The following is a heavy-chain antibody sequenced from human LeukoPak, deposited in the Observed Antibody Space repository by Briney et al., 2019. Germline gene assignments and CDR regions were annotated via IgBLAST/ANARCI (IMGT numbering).Heavy chain of an antibody. V-gene: IGHV3-66*02. Sequence: GGSLRLTCIVSGFTVSTTLMDWVRQAPGKGPEWVSLISADGATVYSDSVKGRFTISTDISKNIVYLQMNSLRAEDPAVYYCWGGRAGRQSWVEFDLWGRGTLVTVSS. CDR1: GFTVSTTL. CDR2: ISADGAT. D-gene: IGHD3-10*01. J-gene: IGHJ5*02. CDR3: WGGRAGRQSWVEFDL.